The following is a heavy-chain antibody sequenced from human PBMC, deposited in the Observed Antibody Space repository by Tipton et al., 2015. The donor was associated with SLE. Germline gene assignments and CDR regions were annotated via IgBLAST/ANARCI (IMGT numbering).Heavy chain of an antibody. D-gene: IGHD6-6*01. V-gene: IGHV4-34*01. CDR3: AREEAARPGWYFDL. J-gene: IGHJ2*01. Sequence: TLSLTCAVYGESFSGYYWSWIRQPPGKGLEGIGEINHSGSTNYNPSLKSRVTISVDTSKNQFSLKLSSVTAADTAVYYCAREEAARPGWYFDLWGRGTLVTVSS. CDR1: GESFSGYY. CDR2: INHSGST.